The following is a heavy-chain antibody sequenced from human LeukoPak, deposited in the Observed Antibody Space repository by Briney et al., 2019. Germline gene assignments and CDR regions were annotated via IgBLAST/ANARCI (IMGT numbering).Heavy chain of an antibody. CDR1: CGSLSSSSYY. D-gene: IGHD3-22*01. V-gene: IGHV4-39*07. CDR3: ARDEGSAYPFDY. CDR2: IYYSGST. J-gene: IGHJ4*02. Sequence: SGGPSPPLPVSCGSLSSSSYYLGWVRPPPREGLGWIGSIYYSGSTYYNPSLKSRVTISVDTSKNQFSLNLNSVTAADTAVYFCARDEGSAYPFDYWGQGTLVTVSS.